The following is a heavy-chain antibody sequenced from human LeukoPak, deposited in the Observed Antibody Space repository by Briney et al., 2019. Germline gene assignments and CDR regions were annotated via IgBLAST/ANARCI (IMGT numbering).Heavy chain of an antibody. J-gene: IGHJ5*02. CDR3: ARVATVTSRWFDP. V-gene: IGHV1-2*02. D-gene: IGHD4-17*01. CDR2: INPNSGGT. CDR1: GCTFTGYY. Sequence: GASVKVSCKASGCTFTGYYMHWVRQAPGQGLEWMGWINPNSGGTNYAQKFQGRVTMTRDTSISTAYMELSRLRSDDTAVYYCARVATVTSRWFDPWGQGTLVTVSS.